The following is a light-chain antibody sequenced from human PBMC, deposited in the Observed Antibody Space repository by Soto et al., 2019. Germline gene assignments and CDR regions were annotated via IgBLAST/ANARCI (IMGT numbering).Light chain of an antibody. CDR2: TAS. J-gene: IGKJ1*01. CDR1: QSISSY. CDR3: QQSYSRPRT. V-gene: IGKV1-39*01. Sequence: DIQMTQSPSSLSASVGDRVTITCRASQSISSYLNWYQQKPGKAPNLLIYTASSLESGVPSRFSGSGSGTDFTLTIASLQPEDFATYFCQQSYSRPRTFGQGTKGGYQ.